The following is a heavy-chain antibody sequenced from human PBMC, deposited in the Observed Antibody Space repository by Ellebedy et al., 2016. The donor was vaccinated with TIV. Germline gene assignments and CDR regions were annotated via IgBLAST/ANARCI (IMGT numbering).Heavy chain of an antibody. Sequence: PGGSLRLSRAASAFTFSTYAMSWVRQAPGKGLEWVSAISGGGGSTYYTDSVKGRFTISRDNSKNPLYIQMNSLRAEDTAVYYCARGYASPNYWGQGTLVTVSS. CDR3: ARGYASPNY. J-gene: IGHJ4*02. D-gene: IGHD2-8*01. V-gene: IGHV3-23*01. CDR1: AFTFSTYA. CDR2: ISGGGGST.